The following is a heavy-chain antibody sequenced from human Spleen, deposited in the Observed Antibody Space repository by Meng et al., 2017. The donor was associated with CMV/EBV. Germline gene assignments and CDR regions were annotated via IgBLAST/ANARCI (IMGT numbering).Heavy chain of an antibody. D-gene: IGHD3-3*01. V-gene: IGHV3-48*03. CDR1: GFTFSSYE. J-gene: IGHJ3*02. CDR2: ISSSGSTI. Sequence: LSLTCAASGFTFSSYEMNWVRQAPGKGLEWVSYISSSGSTIYYADSVKGRFTISRDNAKNSLYLQMNSLRAEDTAVYYCARDNTIFGVIMGDAFDIWGQGTMVTVSS. CDR3: ARDNTIFGVIMGDAFDI.